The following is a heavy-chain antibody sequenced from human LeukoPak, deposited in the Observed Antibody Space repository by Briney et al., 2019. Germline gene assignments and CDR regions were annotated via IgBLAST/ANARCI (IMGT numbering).Heavy chain of an antibody. J-gene: IGHJ4*02. CDR3: ARDGPGSGSYYTFDY. D-gene: IGHD3-10*01. CDR1: GFTFSSYG. CDR2: ITGSGGTT. V-gene: IGHV3-23*01. Sequence: PGGSLRLSCAASGFTFSSYGMSWVRQAPGKGLEWVSAITGSGGTTYYADSVKGRFTISRDNAKNSLYLQMNSLRAEDTAVYYCARDGPGSGSYYTFDYWGQGTPVTVSS.